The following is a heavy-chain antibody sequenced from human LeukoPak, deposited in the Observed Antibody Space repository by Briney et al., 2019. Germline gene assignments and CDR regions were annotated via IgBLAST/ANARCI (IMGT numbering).Heavy chain of an antibody. D-gene: IGHD4-17*01. Sequence: GGSLRLSCAASGFTFSRYSMNWVRQAPGKGLEWVSFISSSSSTIHYAASVKGRFTISRDNAKDSLYLQMNSLRDEDTAVYYCARDRSDYGDYFDYWGQGTLVTVSS. J-gene: IGHJ4*02. V-gene: IGHV3-48*02. CDR2: ISSSSSTI. CDR1: GFTFSRYS. CDR3: ARDRSDYGDYFDY.